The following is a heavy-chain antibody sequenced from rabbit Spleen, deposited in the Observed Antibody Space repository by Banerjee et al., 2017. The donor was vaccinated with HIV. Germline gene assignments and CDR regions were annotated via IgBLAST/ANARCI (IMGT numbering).Heavy chain of an antibody. CDR3: ARVGGVGVYGYATL. CDR1: GFSFSNKA. V-gene: IGHV1S7*01. J-gene: IGHJ4*01. D-gene: IGHD6-1*01. CDR2: TEPIFGST. Sequence: QLVESGGGLVKPEGSLKLSCTASGFSFSNKAVMCWFRQAPGKGLEWIGFTEPIFGSTYYANWVKGRFPISSDNAQSTLYLQVKGLTAADTATYFCARVGGVGVYGYATLWGQGTLVTVS.